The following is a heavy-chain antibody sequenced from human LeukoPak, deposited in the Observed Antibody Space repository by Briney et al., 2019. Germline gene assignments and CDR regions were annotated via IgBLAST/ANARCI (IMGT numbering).Heavy chain of an antibody. CDR1: GFTFSSYG. D-gene: IGHD3-10*01. CDR2: INKDASEK. V-gene: IGHV3-7*01. Sequence: PGGSLRLSCAASGFTFSSYGMHWVRQAPGRGLEWVANINKDASEKNYVDSVKGRFTISRDNGKDLLYLQMNSLRAEDTAVYYCATLWPTFDLWGQGTLVTVAS. J-gene: IGHJ4*02. CDR3: ATLWPTFDL.